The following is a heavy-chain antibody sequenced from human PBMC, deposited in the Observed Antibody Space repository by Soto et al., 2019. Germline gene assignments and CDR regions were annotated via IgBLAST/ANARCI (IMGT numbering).Heavy chain of an antibody. D-gene: IGHD3-3*01. CDR2: IYYSGST. V-gene: IGHV4-39*01. CDR1: GGSISSSSYY. J-gene: IGHJ4*02. Sequence: PSETLALTCTVSGGSISSSSYYWGWIRQPPGKGLEWIGSIYYSGSTYYNPSLKSRVTISVDTSKNQFSLKLSSVTAADTAVYYCARRVFGVVIGGSHDYWGQGTLVTVSS. CDR3: ARRVFGVVIGGSHDY.